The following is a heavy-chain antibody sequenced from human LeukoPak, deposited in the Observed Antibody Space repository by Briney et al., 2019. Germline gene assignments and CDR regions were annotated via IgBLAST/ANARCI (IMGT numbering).Heavy chain of an antibody. J-gene: IGHJ5*01. D-gene: IGHD4-11*01. CDR2: ISDIGIT. V-gene: IGHV4-59*08. CDR3: ARSVPSLDYLFDS. Sequence: SETLSLTCSVSGGSISGYYWSWVRQPPGKGLEWIGYISDIGITNYNPSLKSRVTVSVDTSKNQFSLRLTSVTAADTAVYYCARSVPSLDYLFDSWGHGTLVTVSS. CDR1: GGSISGYY.